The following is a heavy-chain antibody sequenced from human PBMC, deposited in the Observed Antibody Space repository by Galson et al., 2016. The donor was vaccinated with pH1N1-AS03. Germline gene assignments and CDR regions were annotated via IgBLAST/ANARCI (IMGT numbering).Heavy chain of an antibody. D-gene: IGHD3-10*01. CDR2: ISRSGNYI. CDR1: AFTFSTYS. Sequence: SLRLSCAASAFTFSTYSMNWVRQAPGKGLEWVSFISRSGNYIYYADSVKGRFTISRDNAKNSLYLQMNSLRAEDTAVYFCVRALTGSSGTHPYTVDYWGQGTLGIVSS. V-gene: IGHV3-21*01. CDR3: VRALTGSSGTHPYTVDY. J-gene: IGHJ4*02.